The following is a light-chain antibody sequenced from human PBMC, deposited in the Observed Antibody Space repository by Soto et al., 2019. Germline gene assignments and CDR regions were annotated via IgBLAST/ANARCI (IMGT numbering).Light chain of an antibody. J-gene: IGKJ2*01. V-gene: IGKV3-11*01. CDR2: DAS. CDR3: QQRSYLYT. CDR1: QSVSSY. Sequence: EIVLTQSPATLSLSPGERATLSCRASQSVSSYLAWYQQKPGQAPRLLIYDASNRATGIPARFSGSGSGTDFTLTISSLEPEDFAVYYCQQRSYLYTFGQGTKLEIK.